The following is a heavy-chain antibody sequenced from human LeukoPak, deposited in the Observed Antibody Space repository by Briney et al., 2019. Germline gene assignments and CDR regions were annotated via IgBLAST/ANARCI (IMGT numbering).Heavy chain of an antibody. CDR2: INHSGST. V-gene: IGHV4-34*01. Sequence: PSETLSLTCAVYGGSFSGYYWSWIRQPPGKGLEWIGEINHSGSTNYNPSLKSRVTISVDTSKNQFSLKLCSVTAADTAVYYCARGSETCWDWPFYWGQGTLVTVSS. D-gene: IGHD1-26*01. CDR3: ARGSETCWDWPFY. CDR1: GGSFSGYY. J-gene: IGHJ4*02.